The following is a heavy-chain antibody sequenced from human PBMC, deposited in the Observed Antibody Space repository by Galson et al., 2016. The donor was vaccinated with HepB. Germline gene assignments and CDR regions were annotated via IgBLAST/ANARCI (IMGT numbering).Heavy chain of an antibody. CDR3: ARGGGSSGWYEVIF. CDR1: GGTFRNYD. CDR2: IIPIYGTT. D-gene: IGHD6-19*01. Sequence: SVKVSCKASGGTFRNYDISWVRQAPGQGLEWMGGIIPIYGTTNYAQKFQGRVTITADESTSTAYLDLSSLRFEDTDLYYCARGGGSSGWYEVIFWGQGTLVTVSS. V-gene: IGHV1-69*13. J-gene: IGHJ4*02.